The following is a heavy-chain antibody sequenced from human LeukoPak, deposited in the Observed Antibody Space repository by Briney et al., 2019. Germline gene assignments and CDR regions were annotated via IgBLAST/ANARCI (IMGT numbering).Heavy chain of an antibody. CDR2: IYHSGST. V-gene: IGHV4-38-2*01. Sequence: SETLSLTXAVSGYSIGSDYYWGWIRQPPGKGLEWIGSIYHSGSTYYSPSLKSRVTISVDTSKNQFSLKLSSVTAADTAVYYCARQEHYYDSSGYYYHWGQGTLVTVSS. CDR3: ARQEHYYDSSGYYYH. CDR1: GYSIGSDYY. D-gene: IGHD3-22*01. J-gene: IGHJ5*02.